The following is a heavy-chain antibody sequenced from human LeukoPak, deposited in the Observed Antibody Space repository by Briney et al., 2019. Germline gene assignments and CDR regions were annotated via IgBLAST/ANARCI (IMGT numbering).Heavy chain of an antibody. CDR3: ARASDYTAMVYDY. J-gene: IGHJ4*02. CDR2: IYYSGST. CDR1: GGSISSYY. V-gene: IGHV4-59*01. Sequence: SETLSLTCTVSGGSISSYYWSWIRQPPGKGLEWIGYIYYSGSTNYNPSLESRVTISVDTSKNQFSLKLSPVTAADTAVYYCARASDYTAMVYDYRGQGTLVTVSS. D-gene: IGHD5-18*01.